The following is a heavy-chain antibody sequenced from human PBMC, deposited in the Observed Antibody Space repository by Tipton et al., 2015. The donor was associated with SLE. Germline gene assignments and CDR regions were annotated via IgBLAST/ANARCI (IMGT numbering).Heavy chain of an antibody. CDR1: GGSFSGYY. Sequence: TLSLTCAVYGGSFSGYYWTWIRQPPGKGLEWIGEINHSGSTTCNPSLKSRVTISMDTSKKQFSLKLSSVTAADTAVYYCSRGVGRAKWYNRYYMDVWGKGTTVIVSS. V-gene: IGHV4-34*01. D-gene: IGHD1-1*01. CDR2: INHSGST. CDR3: SRGVGRAKWYNRYYMDV. J-gene: IGHJ6*03.